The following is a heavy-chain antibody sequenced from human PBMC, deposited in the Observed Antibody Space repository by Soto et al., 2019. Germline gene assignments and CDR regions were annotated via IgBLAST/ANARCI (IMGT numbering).Heavy chain of an antibody. V-gene: IGHV1-69*06. J-gene: IGHJ4*02. CDR3: ARVVRPRPYFVY. Sequence: GASVKVSCKASGGTFSSYAISWVRQAPGQGLEWMGGIIPIFGTANYAQKFQGRVTITADKSTSTAYMELSSLRSEDTAVYYCARVVRPRPYFVYWGQGTLVTVSS. CDR1: GGTFSSYA. CDR2: IIPIFGTA. D-gene: IGHD2-2*01.